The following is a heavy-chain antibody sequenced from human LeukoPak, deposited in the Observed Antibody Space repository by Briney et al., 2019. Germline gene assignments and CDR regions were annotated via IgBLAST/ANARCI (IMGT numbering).Heavy chain of an antibody. CDR3: ARDGYYYDSSGYLYFDY. Sequence: SETLSLTCTVSGGSVSSYYWSWIRQPAGKGLEWIGRIYTSGSTNYNPSLKSRVTMSVDTSKNQFSLKLSSVTAADTAVYYCARDGYYYDSSGYLYFDYWGQGTLVTVSS. D-gene: IGHD3-22*01. V-gene: IGHV4-4*07. CDR2: IYTSGST. CDR1: GGSVSSYY. J-gene: IGHJ4*02.